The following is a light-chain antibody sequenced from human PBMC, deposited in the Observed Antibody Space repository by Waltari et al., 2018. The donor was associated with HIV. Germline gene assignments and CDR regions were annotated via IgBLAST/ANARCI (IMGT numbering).Light chain of an antibody. CDR1: SSGFGGYNY. CDR2: DVT. Sequence: QSALTQPRSVSGSPGQSVTISCTGTSSGFGGYNYVYWYQQHPNKAPKLMIYDVTTRPSGVPDRFSGSKSGNKASLTISGLQADEEADYYCCAYAGSYTLFGGGTKVTVL. V-gene: IGLV2-11*01. J-gene: IGLJ3*02. CDR3: CAYAGSYTL.